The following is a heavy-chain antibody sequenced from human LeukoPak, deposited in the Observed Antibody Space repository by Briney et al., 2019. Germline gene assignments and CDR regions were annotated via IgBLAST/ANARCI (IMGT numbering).Heavy chain of an antibody. CDR3: AKSLRRYCSGGSCPYGMHV. CDR2: ISYDGSNT. V-gene: IGHV3-30*18. D-gene: IGHD2-15*01. CDR1: GFTFSSYG. Sequence: GGSLRLSCAASGFTFSSYGMHWVRQAPGKGLEWVAVISYDGSNTYYADSVKGRFTISRDNSKNPLYLQMHSLRPEDTAVYYCAKSLRRYCSGGSCPYGMHVWGEGATVTVSS. J-gene: IGHJ6*04.